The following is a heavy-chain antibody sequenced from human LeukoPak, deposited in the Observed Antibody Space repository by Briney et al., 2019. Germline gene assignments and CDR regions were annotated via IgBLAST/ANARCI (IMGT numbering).Heavy chain of an antibody. V-gene: IGHV4-4*02. D-gene: IGHD3-22*01. CDR2: IYHSGST. J-gene: IGHJ4*02. Sequence: SETLSLTCAVSGGSISSSKWWSWLRQPPGKGLEGIGEIYHSGSTTYTPSHKSRVTISVDQSKNQFSLKLSTVTAADTAVYSSARGKYIYDSRPVAGWNFGYWGQGTLVTVSS. CDR3: ARGKYIYDSRPVAGWNFGY. CDR1: GGSISSSKW.